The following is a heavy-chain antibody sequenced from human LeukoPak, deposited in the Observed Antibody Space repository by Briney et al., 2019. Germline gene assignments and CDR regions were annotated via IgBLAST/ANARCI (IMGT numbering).Heavy chain of an antibody. CDR1: GFTFSSYA. CDR3: ARDRASGWNYSWNWFDP. CDR2: ISYDGSNK. D-gene: IGHD1-7*01. Sequence: PGGSLRLSCAASGFTFSSYAMHWVRQAPGKGLEWVAVISYDGSNKYYADSVKGRFTISRDNSKNTLYLQMNSLRAEDTAVYYCARDRASGWNYSWNWFDPWGQGTLVTVSS. V-gene: IGHV3-30-3*01. J-gene: IGHJ5*02.